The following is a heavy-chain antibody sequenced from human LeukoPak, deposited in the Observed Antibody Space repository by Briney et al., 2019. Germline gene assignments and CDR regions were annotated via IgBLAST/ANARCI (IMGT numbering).Heavy chain of an antibody. CDR3: AKDAIGQYRPYYFDC. J-gene: IGHJ4*02. Sequence: PGGSLRLSCAASGFTFSSFAMSWVRQAPGKGLEWVSSISGSGESTYYADYVKGRFTVSRDNSKNTVNLQLNSLRAEDTAVYYCAKDAIGQYRPYYFDCWGLGTLVTVSS. V-gene: IGHV3-23*01. CDR1: GFTFSSFA. CDR2: ISGSGEST. D-gene: IGHD3-16*02.